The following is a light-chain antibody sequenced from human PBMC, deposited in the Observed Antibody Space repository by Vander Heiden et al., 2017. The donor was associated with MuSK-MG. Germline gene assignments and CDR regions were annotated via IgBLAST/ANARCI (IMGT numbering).Light chain of an antibody. CDR2: DVS. V-gene: IGLV2-14*01. CDR3: SSYTSSSTPYV. CDR1: SSDVGGYNY. Sequence: QSALTQPASVSGSPGQSITISCTGTSSDVGGYNYVSWYQQHPDKAPKLMVYDVSNRPSGVSNRFSGSKSGLQAEDEADYYCSSYTSSSTPYVFGTGTKVSVL. J-gene: IGLJ1*01.